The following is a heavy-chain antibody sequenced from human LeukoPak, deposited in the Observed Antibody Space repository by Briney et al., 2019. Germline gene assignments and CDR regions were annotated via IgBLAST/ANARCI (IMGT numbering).Heavy chain of an antibody. D-gene: IGHD1-26*01. J-gene: IGHJ4*02. CDR1: GFAVSSNY. CDR2: IGNDGRT. Sequence: GSLRLSCAASGFAVSSNYMSWVRQAPGKGLECVSVIGNDGRTYYVNSVKGRFTISRDNAKNTLYLQVNSLRAEDTAVYYCARVGATTWYWGQGTLVTVSS. V-gene: IGHV3-53*01. CDR3: ARVGATTWY.